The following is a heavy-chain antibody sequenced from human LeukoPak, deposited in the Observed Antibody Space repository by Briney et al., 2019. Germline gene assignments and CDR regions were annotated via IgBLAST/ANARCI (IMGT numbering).Heavy chain of an antibody. CDR1: GGSFSGYY. CDR2: INHSGST. CDR3: ARDRWSHYDFWSGYYPYYYYGMDV. J-gene: IGHJ6*02. V-gene: IGHV4-34*01. Sequence: SETLSLTCAVYGGSFSGYYWSWIRQPPGKGLEWIGEINHSGSTNYNPSLKSRVTISIDTSKNQFSLKLSSVTAADTAVYYCARDRWSHYDFWSGYYPYYYYGMDVWGQGTTVTGSS. D-gene: IGHD3-3*01.